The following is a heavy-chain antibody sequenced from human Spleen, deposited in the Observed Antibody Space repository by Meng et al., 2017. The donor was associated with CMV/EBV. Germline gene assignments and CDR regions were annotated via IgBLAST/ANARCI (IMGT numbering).Heavy chain of an antibody. J-gene: IGHJ6*02. Sequence: GESLKISCAVSGFTFSSYVMQWVRRAPGKGLEWVAVISYDGFSKYHTESVKGRFSISRDNSKNTLFLQMDSLRAEDTAVYYCARVREYSSSSVSIYYYGMDVWGQGTTVTVSS. CDR1: GFTFSSYV. D-gene: IGHD6-6*01. CDR3: ARVREYSSSSVSIYYYGMDV. V-gene: IGHV3-30-3*01. CDR2: ISYDGFSK.